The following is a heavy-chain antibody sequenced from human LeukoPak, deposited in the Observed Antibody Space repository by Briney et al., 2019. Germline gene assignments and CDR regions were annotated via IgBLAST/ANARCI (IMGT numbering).Heavy chain of an antibody. CDR3: ARDKGSSGWYVWFDP. CDR2: ISSSGTI. J-gene: IGHJ5*02. Sequence: PGGSLRLSCAASGFTFSSFEMNWVRQAPGKGLEWVSYISSSGTIYYADSVKGRFTISRDNAKNSLYLQMNSLRDEDTAVYYCARDKGSSGWYVWFDPWGQGTLVTVSS. V-gene: IGHV3-48*03. D-gene: IGHD6-19*01. CDR1: GFTFSSFE.